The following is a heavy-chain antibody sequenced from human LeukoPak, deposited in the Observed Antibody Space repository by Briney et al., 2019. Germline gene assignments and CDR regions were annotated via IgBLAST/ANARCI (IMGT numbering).Heavy chain of an antibody. CDR1: GGSISSGSYY. CDR3: AITSGSYPMYYFDY. CDR2: IYTSGST. D-gene: IGHD1-26*01. V-gene: IGHV4-61*02. Sequence: SQTLSLTCTVSGGSISSGSYYWSWIRQPAGKGLEWIGRIYTSGSTNYNPSLKSRVTISVDTSKNQFSLKLSSVTAADTAVYYCAITSGSYPMYYFDYWGQGTLVTVSS. J-gene: IGHJ4*02.